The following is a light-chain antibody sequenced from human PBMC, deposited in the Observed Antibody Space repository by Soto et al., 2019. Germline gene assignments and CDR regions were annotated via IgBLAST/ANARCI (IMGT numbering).Light chain of an antibody. V-gene: IGKV1-39*01. CDR1: QSISSY. CDR3: HQSYSSPTWT. CDR2: AAS. J-gene: IGKJ1*01. Sequence: DIQMTQSPSSLSASVGDRVTITCRASQSISSYLNWYQQKPGKAPKVLIYAASSLQSGVPSRFRGSGSGTDVTLTINSLQPEDSATYYCHQSYSSPTWTFGQGTKVEIK.